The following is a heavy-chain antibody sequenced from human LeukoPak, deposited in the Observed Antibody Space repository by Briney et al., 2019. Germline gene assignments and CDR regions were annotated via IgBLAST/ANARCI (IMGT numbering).Heavy chain of an antibody. Sequence: SETLSLTCAVYGGCFSGYYWSWIRQPPGKGLEWIGEINHSGSTNYNPSLKSRVTISVDTSKNQFTLKLSSVTAADTAVYYCAKEGTYTYGASDFDYWGQGTLVTVSS. CDR2: INHSGST. J-gene: IGHJ4*02. CDR1: GGCFSGYY. D-gene: IGHD4/OR15-4a*01. CDR3: AKEGTYTYGASDFDY. V-gene: IGHV4-34*01.